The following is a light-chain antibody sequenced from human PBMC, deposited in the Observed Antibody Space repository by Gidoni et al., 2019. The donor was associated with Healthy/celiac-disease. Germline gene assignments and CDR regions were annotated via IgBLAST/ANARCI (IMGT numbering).Light chain of an antibody. CDR3: QQYYSTPPIT. Sequence: ESVMTQSPDSLAVSLGQRATINGKSSQSVLYSSNNKNYLAWYQQKPGQPPKLLIYWASTRESGVPDRFSGSGSGPDFTLTIRSLQAEDVAVYSCQQYYSTPPITFGQGTRLEIK. J-gene: IGKJ5*01. CDR2: WAS. CDR1: QSVLYSSNNKNY. V-gene: IGKV4-1*01.